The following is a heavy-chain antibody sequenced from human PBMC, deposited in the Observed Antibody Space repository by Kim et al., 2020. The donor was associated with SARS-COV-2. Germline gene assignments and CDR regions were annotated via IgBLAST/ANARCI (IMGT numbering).Heavy chain of an antibody. CDR2: ISWNSGSI. CDR3: AKGSNHDIVLMVYAPFDY. Sequence: GGSLRLSCAASGFTFGDYAMHWVRQAPGKGLEWVSGISWNSGSIGYADSVKGRFTISRDNAKNSLYLQMNSLRAEDTALYYCAKGSNHDIVLMVYAPFDYWGQGTLVTVSS. D-gene: IGHD2-8*01. J-gene: IGHJ4*02. V-gene: IGHV3-9*01. CDR1: GFTFGDYA.